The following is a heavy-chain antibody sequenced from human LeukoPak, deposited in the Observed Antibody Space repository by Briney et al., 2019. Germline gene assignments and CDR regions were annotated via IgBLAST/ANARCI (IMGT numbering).Heavy chain of an antibody. J-gene: IGHJ4*02. Sequence: SETLSLTCTVSGGSISSFYWSWIRQPPGKGLEWIGYIYYSGSTNYNPSLKSRVTISVDTSKNQFSLKLSSVTAADTAVYHCARAERCFDPLDYWGQGTLVTVSS. CDR3: ARAERCFDPLDY. V-gene: IGHV4-59*01. CDR1: GGSISSFY. CDR2: IYYSGST. D-gene: IGHD3-9*01.